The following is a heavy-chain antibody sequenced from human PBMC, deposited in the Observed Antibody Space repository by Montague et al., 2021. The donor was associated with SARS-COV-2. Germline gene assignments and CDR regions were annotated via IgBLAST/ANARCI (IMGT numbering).Heavy chain of an antibody. J-gene: IGHJ5*02. CDR2: IFYTGST. CDR1: GGSMYIYGSHYY. Sequence: SETLSLTCTVSGGSMYIYGSHYYWDWIRQPPGKGLEWIGTIFYTGSTIYNSSLKSRVTISTDTSKNQYSLELNSVTAADTAVYYCARRRLDFYDSRHWFDPWGQGALVTVPS. V-gene: IGHV4-39*01. D-gene: IGHD3-22*01. CDR3: ARRRLDFYDSRHWFDP.